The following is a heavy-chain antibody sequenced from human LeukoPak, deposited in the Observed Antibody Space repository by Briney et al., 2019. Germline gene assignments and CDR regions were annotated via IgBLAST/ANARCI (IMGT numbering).Heavy chain of an antibody. CDR3: AKDRRYSSSPSIPDY. CDR2: ISGSGGST. D-gene: IGHD6-6*01. J-gene: IGHJ4*02. CDR1: GFTFSSYA. V-gene: IGHV3-23*01. Sequence: GGSLRLSCAASGFTFSSYAMSWVRQAPGKGLEWVSAISGSGGSTYYADSVKGRFTISRDNSKNTLYPQMNSLRAEDTAVYYCAKDRRYSSSPSIPDYWGQGTLVTVSS.